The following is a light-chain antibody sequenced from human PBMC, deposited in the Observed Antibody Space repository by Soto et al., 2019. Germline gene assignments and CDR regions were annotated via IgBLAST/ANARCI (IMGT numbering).Light chain of an antibody. V-gene: IGKV1-39*01. CDR1: QSISSY. CDR2: AAS. CDR3: QQSYSTPIT. J-gene: IGKJ5*01. Sequence: DIQMTQSPSSLSASVGDRVTITCRASQSISSYLNWYQQKPGKAPKLLIYAASSLQSGVPSRFSCSGSGTEFTLTISSLQPEDFATYYCQQSYSTPITVGQGTRLEIK.